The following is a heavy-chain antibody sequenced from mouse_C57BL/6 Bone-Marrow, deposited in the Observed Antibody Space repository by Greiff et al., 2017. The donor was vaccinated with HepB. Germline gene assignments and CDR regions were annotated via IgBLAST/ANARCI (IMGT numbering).Heavy chain of an antibody. CDR1: GFNIKDDY. CDR3: TTHTTAYYFDY. J-gene: IGHJ2*01. V-gene: IGHV14-4*01. D-gene: IGHD1-2*01. Sequence: VQLQQSGAELVRPGASVKLSCTASGFNIKDDYMHWVKQRPEQGLEWIGWIDPENGDTEYASKFQGKATITADTSSNTAYLQLSSLTSEDTAFYYCTTHTTAYYFDYWGQGTTLTVSS. CDR2: IDPENGDT.